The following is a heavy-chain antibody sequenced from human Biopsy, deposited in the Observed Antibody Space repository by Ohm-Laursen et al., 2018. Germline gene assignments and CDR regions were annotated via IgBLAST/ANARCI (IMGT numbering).Heavy chain of an antibody. Sequence: SQTLSLTCTVSVDSISSGSNYWAWIRQPPGKGLEWIGSVYHSGTTYYSPSLKSRVTISVDTSKNQLSLKVTSVTAADTATYYCARHDGNGPFALDSWGQGTLVTVSS. CDR2: VYHSGTT. J-gene: IGHJ4*02. CDR3: ARHDGNGPFALDS. D-gene: IGHD5-24*01. V-gene: IGHV4-39*01. CDR1: VDSISSGSNY.